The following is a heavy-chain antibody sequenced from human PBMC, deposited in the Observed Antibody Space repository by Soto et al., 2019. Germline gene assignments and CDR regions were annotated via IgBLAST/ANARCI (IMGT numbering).Heavy chain of an antibody. D-gene: IGHD3-9*01. J-gene: IGHJ6*02. Sequence: PSETLSLTCTVSGGSISSYYWSWIRQPAGKGLEWIGRIYTSGSTNCNPSLKSRVTMSVDTSKNQFSLKLSSVTAADTAVYYCAREGSNYDILAGYYRGAYYYYGMDVWGQGTTVTVSS. CDR2: IYTSGST. CDR3: AREGSNYDILAGYYRGAYYYYGMDV. V-gene: IGHV4-4*07. CDR1: GGSISSYY.